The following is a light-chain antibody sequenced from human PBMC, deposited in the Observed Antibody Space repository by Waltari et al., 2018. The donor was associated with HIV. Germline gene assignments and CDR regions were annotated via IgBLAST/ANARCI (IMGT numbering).Light chain of an antibody. V-gene: IGKV3-20*01. CDR3: QQYGSSPGWT. CDR1: QSVSSGY. J-gene: IGKJ1*01. Sequence: EFVLTQSPGTLSLSPGERATLSCRASQSVSSGYLAWYQQKPGQAPRLLIYGTSSRATGIPDRFSGSGSGTDFTLTISRVEPEDFAVYFCQQYGSSPGWTFGQGTKVEVK. CDR2: GTS.